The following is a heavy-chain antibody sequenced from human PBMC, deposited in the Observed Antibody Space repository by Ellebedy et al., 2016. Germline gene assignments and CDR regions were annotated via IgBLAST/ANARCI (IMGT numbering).Heavy chain of an antibody. J-gene: IGHJ4*02. CDR3: ARDYYGSGSYSSD. CDR2: ISSSSSYT. V-gene: IGHV3-11*06. CDR1: GFSFSDYY. Sequence: GGSLRLSCAASGFSFSDYYMSWIRQAPGKGLEWLSYISSSSSYTNYADSVKGRFTISRDNAKNSRYLRMNSLRAEDTAVYYCARDYYGSGSYSSDWGQGTLVTVSS. D-gene: IGHD3-10*01.